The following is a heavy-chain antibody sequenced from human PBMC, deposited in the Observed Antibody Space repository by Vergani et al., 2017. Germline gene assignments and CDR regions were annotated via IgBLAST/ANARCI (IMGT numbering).Heavy chain of an antibody. V-gene: IGHV3-66*02. CDR3: ARDALYSSGWYEYFQH. D-gene: IGHD6-19*01. CDR2: IYSGGST. Sequence: EVQLLESGGGSVQPGGSLRLSCTASGYTFSTYAMSWVRQAPGKGLEWVSVIYSGGSTYYADSVKGRFTISRDNSKNTLYLQMNSLRAEDTAVYYCARDALYSSGWYEYFQHWGQGTLVTVSS. CDR1: GYTFSTYA. J-gene: IGHJ1*01.